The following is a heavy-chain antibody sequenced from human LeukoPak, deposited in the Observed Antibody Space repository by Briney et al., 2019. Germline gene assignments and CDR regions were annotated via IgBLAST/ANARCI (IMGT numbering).Heavy chain of an antibody. V-gene: IGHV3-21*01. D-gene: IGHD3-16*01. CDR1: GFTFSSYS. J-gene: IGHJ4*02. CDR3: ARDLVGVGGY. CDR2: ISTGSGYI. Sequence: GGSLRLSCAASGFTFSSYSMNWVRQAPGKGLEWGSSISTGSGYIYYADSVKGRFTISRDNAKNSLYLQMNSLRAEDTAVYYCARDLVGVGGYWGQGTLVTVSS.